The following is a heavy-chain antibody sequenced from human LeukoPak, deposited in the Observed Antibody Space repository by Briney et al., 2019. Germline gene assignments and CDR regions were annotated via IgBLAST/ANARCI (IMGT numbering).Heavy chain of an antibody. CDR2: SSRSGSTI. CDR3: AREGYDSSGYYFDY. CDR1: GFTFSDYY. J-gene: IGHJ4*02. Sequence: GGSLRLSCAASGFTFSDYYMSWIRQAPGKGLEWVSYSSRSGSTIFYADSVKGRFTISRDNAKNSLYLQMNSLRAEDTALYYCAREGYDSSGYYFDYWGQGTLVTVSS. D-gene: IGHD3-22*01. V-gene: IGHV3-11*04.